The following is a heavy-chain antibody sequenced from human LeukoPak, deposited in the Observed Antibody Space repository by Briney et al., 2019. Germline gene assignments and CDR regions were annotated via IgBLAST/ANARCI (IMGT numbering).Heavy chain of an antibody. CDR3: ARGGRGPSDY. CDR1: GFTFSSYS. Sequence: GGSLRLSCAASGFTFSSYSMNWVRQAPGKGLEWVSSISSSSSYIYYADSVKGRFTISRDNAKNSLYLQMNSLGAEDTAVYYCARGGRGPSDYWGQGTLVTVSS. CDR2: ISSSSSYI. V-gene: IGHV3-21*01. D-gene: IGHD1-26*01. J-gene: IGHJ4*02.